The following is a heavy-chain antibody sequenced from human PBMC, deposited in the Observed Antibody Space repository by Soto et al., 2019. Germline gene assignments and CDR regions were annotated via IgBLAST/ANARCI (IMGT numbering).Heavy chain of an antibody. D-gene: IGHD2-2*01. CDR1: GGSISSYY. CDR2: IYYSGST. J-gene: IGHJ6*02. Sequence: SETLSLTCTVSGGSISSYYWSWIRQPPGKGLEWIGYIYYSGSTNYNPSLKSRVTISGDTPKNQFSLKRSYVTAADTAVYYCARLNPPDSVVVPGNYYGMDGWGQGTTVTVSS. CDR3: ARLNPPDSVVVPGNYYGMDG. V-gene: IGHV4-59*08.